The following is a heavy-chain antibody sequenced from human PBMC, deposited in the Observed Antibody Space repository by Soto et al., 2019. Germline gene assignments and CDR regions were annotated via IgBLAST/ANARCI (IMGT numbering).Heavy chain of an antibody. D-gene: IGHD5-18*01. Sequence: PVGSLRLSCAASGFTFSSHAMSWVRQAPGKGLEWVSAISGSGGSTYYADSVKGRFTISRDNSKNTLYLQMNSLRAEDTAVYYCAKSHRGYSYGYLYGMDVWGQGTTVTVSS. CDR2: ISGSGGST. V-gene: IGHV3-23*01. J-gene: IGHJ6*02. CDR1: GFTFSSHA. CDR3: AKSHRGYSYGYLYGMDV.